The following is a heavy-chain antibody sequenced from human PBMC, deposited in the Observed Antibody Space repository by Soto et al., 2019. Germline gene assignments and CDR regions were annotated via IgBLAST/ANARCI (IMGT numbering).Heavy chain of an antibody. Sequence: ASVKVSCKASGYTFTSYAMHWVRQAPGQRLEWMGWINAGNGNTKYSQKFQGRVTITRDTSASTAYMELSSLRSEDTAVYYCARAGVYCTNGVWCSPDFDHWGQGTLVTVSS. CDR1: GYTFTSYA. CDR3: ARAGVYCTNGVWCSPDFDH. CDR2: INAGNGNT. D-gene: IGHD2-8*01. J-gene: IGHJ4*02. V-gene: IGHV1-3*01.